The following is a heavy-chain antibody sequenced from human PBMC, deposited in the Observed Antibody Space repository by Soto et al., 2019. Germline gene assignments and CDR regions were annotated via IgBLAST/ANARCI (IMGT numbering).Heavy chain of an antibody. Sequence: PSETLSLTCTVSGDSISSGGYYWSWIRQHPGEGLEWIGNIYYTGYTYYNPSLKSRVTVSLDTSRNQFSLNLTSVTSADTAVYFCARAPVYYGVDVWGQGTTVTVSS. CDR3: ARAPVYYGVDV. J-gene: IGHJ6*02. CDR1: GDSISSGGYY. CDR2: IYYTGYT. V-gene: IGHV4-31*03.